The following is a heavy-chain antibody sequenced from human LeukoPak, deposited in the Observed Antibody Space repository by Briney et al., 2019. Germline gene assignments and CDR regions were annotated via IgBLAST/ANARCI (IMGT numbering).Heavy chain of an antibody. V-gene: IGHV3-21*01. D-gene: IGHD3-10*01. CDR3: ARGPMVRGVIQDNWFDP. CDR1: GFTFSSYS. CDR2: ISSSSSYI. J-gene: IGHJ5*02. Sequence: GGSLRLSCAASGFTFSSYSMNWVRQAPGKGLEWVSSISSSSSYIYYADSVKGRFTISRDNTKNSLYLQMNSLRAEDAAVYYCARGPMVRGVIQDNWFDPWGQGTLVTVSS.